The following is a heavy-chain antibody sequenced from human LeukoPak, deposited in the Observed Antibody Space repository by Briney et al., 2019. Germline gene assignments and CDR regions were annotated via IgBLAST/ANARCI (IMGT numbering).Heavy chain of an antibody. Sequence: PSETLSLTCAVYGGSFSGYYWSWIRQPPGKGLEWIGSIYYSASTYYNPSLKSRVTISVDTSKTQFSLKLSSVTAADTAVYYCARHWLRGAAKPGYMDVWGKGTTVTVSS. CDR2: IYYSAST. J-gene: IGHJ6*03. D-gene: IGHD5-18*01. CDR3: ARHWLRGAAKPGYMDV. CDR1: GGSFSGYY. V-gene: IGHV4-34*01.